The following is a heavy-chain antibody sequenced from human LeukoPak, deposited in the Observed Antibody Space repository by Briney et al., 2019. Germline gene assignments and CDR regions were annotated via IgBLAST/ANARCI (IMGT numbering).Heavy chain of an antibody. CDR2: IYYSGST. CDR1: GGSISSSSYY. CDR3: GRLLRIFDRVTVAGSKFDP. V-gene: IGHV4-39*01. Sequence: SETLSLTCTVSGGSISSSSYYWGWIRQPPGKGLEWIGSIYYSGSTYYNASLKSRVTISVDTSKNQFSLKLSSVTAADTAVYYCGRLLRIFDRVTVAGSKFDPRGQGTLVTVSS. D-gene: IGHD6-19*01. J-gene: IGHJ5*02.